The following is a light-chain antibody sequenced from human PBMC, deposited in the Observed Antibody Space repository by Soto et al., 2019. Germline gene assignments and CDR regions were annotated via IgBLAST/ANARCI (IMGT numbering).Light chain of an antibody. CDR2: EVT. Sequence: QSVLTQPASVSGSPGQSITISCTGTSSDVGAYNYVSWFQHHPGKAPKLMIYEVTNRPSGVSDRFSGSKSGNTASLTISGLQAEDEADYYCSSYTRGSTWVFGGGTKLTVL. CDR1: SSDVGAYNY. V-gene: IGLV2-14*01. J-gene: IGLJ3*02. CDR3: SSYTRGSTWV.